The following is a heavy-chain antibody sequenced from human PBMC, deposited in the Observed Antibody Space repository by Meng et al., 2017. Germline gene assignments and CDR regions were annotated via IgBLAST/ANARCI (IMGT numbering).Heavy chain of an antibody. V-gene: IGHV4-30-2*01. J-gene: IGHJ4*02. Sequence: QLQLQESGSGLVKPSQTLSLTCAVSDGSVSSGGYSWNWIRQPPGKGLEWIGYIFHSGTTYYNPSLESRVTISIDTSKNQFSLKVTSATAADTAVYYCARGYGGLDYWGQGTLVTVSS. CDR1: DGSVSSGGYS. D-gene: IGHD3-10*01. CDR2: IFHSGTT. CDR3: ARGYGGLDY.